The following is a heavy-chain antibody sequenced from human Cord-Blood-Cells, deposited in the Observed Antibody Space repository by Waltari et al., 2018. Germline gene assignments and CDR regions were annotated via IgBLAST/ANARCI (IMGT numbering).Heavy chain of an antibody. J-gene: IGHJ3*02. CDR1: GFTFSNAW. V-gene: IGHV3-15*01. Sequence: EVQLVESGGGLVKPGGSLRLSCAASGFTFSNAWMSWVRQAPGKGLEWVGRIKSKTDGWTTDYAAPVKGRFTISRDDSKNTLYLQMNSLKTEDTAVYYCTTDRGVGALDAFDIWGQGTMVTVSS. CDR2: IKSKTDGWTT. CDR3: TTDRGVGALDAFDI. D-gene: IGHD1-26*01.